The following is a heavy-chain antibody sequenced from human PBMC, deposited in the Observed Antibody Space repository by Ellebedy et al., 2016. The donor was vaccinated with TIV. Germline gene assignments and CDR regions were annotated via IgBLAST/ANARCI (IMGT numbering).Heavy chain of an antibody. V-gene: IGHV3-30*03. CDR3: ARGGSSGSSDY. CDR2: ISSDGSNK. J-gene: IGHJ4*02. Sequence: GGSLRLXXVASGFTFRSHGIYWVRQAPGKGLEWVAVISSDGSNKYYADSVKGRFTISRDNSKNTLYLQMNSLRTDYMAVYYCARGGSSGSSDYWGQGTLVTASS. CDR1: GFTFRSHG. D-gene: IGHD3-10*01.